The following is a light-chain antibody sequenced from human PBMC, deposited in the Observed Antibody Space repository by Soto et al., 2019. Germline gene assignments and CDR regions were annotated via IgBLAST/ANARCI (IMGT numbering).Light chain of an antibody. J-gene: IGLJ3*02. V-gene: IGLV2-14*01. Sequence: QSALTQPASVSGSPGQSITISCSGTSNDVGASNHVSWYQQHPGKAPKLLLYEVTIRPSGVSNRFSGSKSGNTASLTISGLQTEDEADYYCQSYDGGWVFGGGTKVTVL. CDR2: EVT. CDR3: QSYDGGWV. CDR1: SNDVGASNH.